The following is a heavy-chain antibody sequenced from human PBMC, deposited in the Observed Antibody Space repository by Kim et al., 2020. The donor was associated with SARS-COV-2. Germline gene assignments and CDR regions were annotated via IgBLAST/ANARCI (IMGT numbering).Heavy chain of an antibody. J-gene: IGHJ6*02. V-gene: IGHV5-51*01. CDR1: GYSFTSYW. D-gene: IGHD3-10*01. CDR2: IYPGDSDT. CDR3: ARRSGPMVRGVMGEYGMDV. Sequence: GESLKISCKGSGYSFTSYWIGWVRQMPGKGLEWMGIIYPGDSDTRYSPSFQGQVTISADKSISTAYLQWSSLKASDTAMYYCARRSGPMVRGVMGEYGMDVWGQGTTVTVSS.